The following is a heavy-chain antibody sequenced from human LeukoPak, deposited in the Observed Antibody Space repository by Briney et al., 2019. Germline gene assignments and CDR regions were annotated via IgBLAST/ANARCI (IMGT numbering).Heavy chain of an antibody. CDR2: INHSGST. V-gene: IGHV4-34*01. D-gene: IGHD3-22*01. CDR1: GGSFSGYY. Sequence: SETLSLTCAVYGGSFSGYYWSWIRQPPGKGLEWIGEINHSGSTNYNPSLKSRVTISVDTSKNQFSLKLSSVTAADTAVYYCARGLGYYYDSSGADRLDYWAREPWSPSPQ. J-gene: IGHJ4*02. CDR3: ARGLGYYYDSSGADRLDY.